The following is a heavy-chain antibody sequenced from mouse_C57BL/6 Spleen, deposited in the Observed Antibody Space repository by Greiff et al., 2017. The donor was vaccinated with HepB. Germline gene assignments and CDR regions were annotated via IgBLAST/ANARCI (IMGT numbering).Heavy chain of an antibody. Sequence: VQLQQSGGGLVKPGGSLKLSCAASGFTFSSYAMSWVRQTPEKRLEWVATISDGGSYTYYPDNVKGRFTISRDNAKNNLYLQMSHLKSEDTAMYYCARANWDEGFAYWGQGTLVTVSA. V-gene: IGHV5-4*01. CDR1: GFTFSSYA. CDR2: ISDGGSYT. D-gene: IGHD4-1*01. CDR3: ARANWDEGFAY. J-gene: IGHJ3*01.